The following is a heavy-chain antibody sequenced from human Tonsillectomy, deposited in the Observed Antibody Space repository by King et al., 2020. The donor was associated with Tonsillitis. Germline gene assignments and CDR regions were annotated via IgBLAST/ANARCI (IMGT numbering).Heavy chain of an antibody. Sequence: VQLQESGPGLVNPSETLSLTCTVFGGSLNAHYWSWNRQPPGKGLEWIAYIHQTGSLRYNPPLKSRVTLSLDPARHRFPLKLTSMTAADTAVYYCAAGRSTSSVGDNWLDPWGQGTLVTVSS. CDR3: AAGRSTSSVGDNWLDP. J-gene: IGHJ5*02. V-gene: IGHV4-59*11. D-gene: IGHD6-6*01. CDR2: IHQTGSL. CDR1: GGSLNAHY.